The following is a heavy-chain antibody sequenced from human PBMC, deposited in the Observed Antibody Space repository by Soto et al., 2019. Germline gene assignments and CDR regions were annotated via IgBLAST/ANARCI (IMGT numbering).Heavy chain of an antibody. V-gene: IGHV1-8*01. D-gene: IGHD4-17*01. CDR2: MNPNSGNT. CDR3: ARTLYVDNVDY. CDR1: GYTFTSYD. Sequence: QVQLVQSGAEVKKPGASVKVSCKASGYTFTSYDINWVRQATGQGLEWMGWMNPNSGNTGYAPKFQGRVTMTRNTSISTSYLEVSSLRSDDTDVYYCARTLYVDNVDYWGQGIMFTVSS. J-gene: IGHJ4*02.